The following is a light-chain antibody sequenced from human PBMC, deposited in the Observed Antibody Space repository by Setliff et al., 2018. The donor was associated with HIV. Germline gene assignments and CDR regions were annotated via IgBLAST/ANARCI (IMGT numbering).Light chain of an antibody. CDR1: SSDVGGYNY. CDR2: EVS. V-gene: IGLV2-14*01. CDR3: SSYTSSSTLESV. J-gene: IGLJ1*01. Sequence: QSALTQPASVSGSPGQSITISCTGTSSDVGGYNYVSWYQQHPGKAPKLMIYEVSNRPSGVSNRFSGSKSGTTASLTISGLQAEDEADYYCSSYTSSSTLESVFGTGTKVTVL.